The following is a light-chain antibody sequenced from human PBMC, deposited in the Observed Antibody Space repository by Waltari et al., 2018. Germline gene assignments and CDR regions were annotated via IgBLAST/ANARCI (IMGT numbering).Light chain of an antibody. J-gene: IGLJ3*02. CDR3: CSYVGRNIWV. CDR2: EGI. Sequence: QSALTQPASVSGSPGQSITIPCTGTSRDVGFYNLVSWYQQHPDKAPKRLVYEGIERPSGVSNRFSGSKSGNTASLTISGLQAEDGADYYCCSYVGRNIWVFGGGTKVTVL. CDR1: SRDVGFYNL. V-gene: IGLV2-23*01.